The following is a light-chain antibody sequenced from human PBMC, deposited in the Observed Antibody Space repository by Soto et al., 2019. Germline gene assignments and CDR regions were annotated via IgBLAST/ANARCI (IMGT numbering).Light chain of an antibody. CDR1: QSISSY. CDR3: QQSYSTRVA. J-gene: IGKJ4*01. Sequence: DIQMTQSPSSLSASVGDRVTITCRASQSISSYLNWYQQKPGKAPKLLIYAASSLQSGVPSRFSGSGSGTDVTLTISSLQPEDFATYYCQQSYSTRVAFGGGTKVEIK. V-gene: IGKV1-39*01. CDR2: AAS.